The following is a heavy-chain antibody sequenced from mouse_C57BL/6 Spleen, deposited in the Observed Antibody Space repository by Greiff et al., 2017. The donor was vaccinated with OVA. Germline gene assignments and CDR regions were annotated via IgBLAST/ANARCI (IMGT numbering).Heavy chain of an antibody. V-gene: IGHV1-80*01. D-gene: IGHD1-1*01. CDR1: GYAFSSYW. CDR2: IYPGDGDT. J-gene: IGHJ4*01. CDR3: ARGDYGYAMDY. Sequence: VQLQQSGAELVKPGASVKISCKASGYAFSSYWMNWVKQRPGKGLEWIGQIYPGDGDTNYNGKFKGKATLTADKSSSTAYMQLSSLTSDDSAVYFCARGDYGYAMDYWGQGTSVTVSS.